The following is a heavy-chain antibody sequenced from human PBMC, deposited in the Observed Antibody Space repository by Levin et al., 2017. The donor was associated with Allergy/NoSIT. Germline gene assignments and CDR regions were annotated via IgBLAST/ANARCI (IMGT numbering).Heavy chain of an antibody. CDR3: ARAGTGGGTNGLLVDY. CDR1: GFTVGGHY. J-gene: IGHJ4*02. CDR2: LYADGGT. Sequence: GGSLRLSCAASGFTVGGHYMTWVRQPPGKGLECVAILYADGGTFYADSVKGRFTVPRDISKNTPYFQMSSLRAEDTAMYYCARAGTGGGTNGLLVDYWGQGTLVTVSS. D-gene: IGHD2-8*01. V-gene: IGHV3-53*01.